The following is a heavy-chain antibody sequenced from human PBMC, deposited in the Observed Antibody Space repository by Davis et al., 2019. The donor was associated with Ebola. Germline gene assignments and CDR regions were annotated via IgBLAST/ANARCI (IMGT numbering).Heavy chain of an antibody. CDR1: GYTFTTYY. CDR2: INPTGGST. V-gene: IGHV1-46*01. CDR3: ARSPAMVGWLPEY. Sequence: ASVPVSCQASGYTFTTYYIHWVRQAPGQGLEWTGIINPTGGSTFYAQKFQGRVTMTTDTSTSTAYMELRSLRSDDTAVYYCARSPAMVGWLPEYWGQGTLVTVSS. D-gene: IGHD5-18*01. J-gene: IGHJ4*02.